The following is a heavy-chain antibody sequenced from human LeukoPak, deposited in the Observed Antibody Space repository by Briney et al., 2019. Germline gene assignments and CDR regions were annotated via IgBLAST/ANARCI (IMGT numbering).Heavy chain of an antibody. CDR2: INPNSSGT. Sequence: GASVKVSCKASGYTFTGYYMHWVRQAPGQGLEWMGWINPNSSGTNYAQKFQGRVTMTRDTSISTAYMELSRLRSDDTAVYYCARDRIGYDSSGPFDYWGRGTLVTVSS. J-gene: IGHJ4*02. CDR3: ARDRIGYDSSGPFDY. CDR1: GYTFTGYY. D-gene: IGHD3-22*01. V-gene: IGHV1-2*02.